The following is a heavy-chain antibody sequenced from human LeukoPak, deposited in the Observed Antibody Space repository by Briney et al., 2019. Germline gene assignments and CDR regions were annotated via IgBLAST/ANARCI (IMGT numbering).Heavy chain of an antibody. V-gene: IGHV4-4*07. Sequence: SETLSLTCTVSGGAISSYYWSWIRQSAGKGLEWIGRIDASGSPNYNPSLKGRLIMSADTSKNQFSLRLSSVTAADTAVYHCAREWGSCDDWGPGILVTVSS. CDR3: AREWGSCDD. D-gene: IGHD7-27*01. CDR2: IDASGSP. J-gene: IGHJ4*02. CDR1: GGAISSYY.